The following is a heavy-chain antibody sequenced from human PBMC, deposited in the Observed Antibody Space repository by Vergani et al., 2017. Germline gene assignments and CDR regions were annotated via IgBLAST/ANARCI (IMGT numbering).Heavy chain of an antibody. D-gene: IGHD3-10*01. J-gene: IGHJ2*01. Sequence: QVKLEESGGGVVQPGRSLRLSCAASGFTFSDYYMSWIRQAPGKGLEWVSYISSSGSTIYYADSVKGRFTISRDNAKNSLYLQMNSLRAEDTAVYYCASNPSSGDLDFDLWGRGTLVTVSS. CDR2: ISSSGSTI. CDR3: ASNPSSGDLDFDL. V-gene: IGHV3-11*01. CDR1: GFTFSDYY.